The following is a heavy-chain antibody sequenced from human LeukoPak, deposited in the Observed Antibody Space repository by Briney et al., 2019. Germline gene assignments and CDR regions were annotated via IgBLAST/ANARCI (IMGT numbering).Heavy chain of an antibody. D-gene: IGHD4-17*01. J-gene: IGHJ4*02. CDR2: MNPNSGNT. CDR1: GYTFTSYD. V-gene: IGHV1-8*01. Sequence: ASVKVSCKASGYTFTSYDSNWVRQATGQGLEWMGWMNPNSGNTGYAQKFQGRVTMTRNTSISTAYMELSSLRSEDTAVYYCARPTVTTPSYFGYWGQGTLVTVSS. CDR3: ARPTVTTPSYFGY.